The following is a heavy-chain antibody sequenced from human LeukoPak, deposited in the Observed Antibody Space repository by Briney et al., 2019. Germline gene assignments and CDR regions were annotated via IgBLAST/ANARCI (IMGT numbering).Heavy chain of an antibody. V-gene: IGHV4-59*08. CDR1: VGSINGFY. CDR3: ARHVISFGESYSQYSFDS. Sequence: SETLSLTCTVSVGSINGFYWSAVRQPPGRRLEWIGYISYSGSTYYRPSLKSRLTMPLDTSQNLFSLRLNSVTAADTAIYYCARHVISFGESYSQYSFDSWGQGSLVTVSS. D-gene: IGHD3-10*01. CDR2: ISYSGST. J-gene: IGHJ4*02.